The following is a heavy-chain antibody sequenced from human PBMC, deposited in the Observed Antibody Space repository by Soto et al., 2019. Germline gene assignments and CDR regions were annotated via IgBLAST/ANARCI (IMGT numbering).Heavy chain of an antibody. J-gene: IGHJ4*02. V-gene: IGHV4-34*01. CDR3: ATGSNTVGPRY. Sequence: QVQLQQWSAGLLKPSETLSLTCAVYGGSFSGYYWSWIRQPPGKGLEWIGEINHSGSTNYNPSLKSRVTISVDTSKNQFSLKLSSVTAADTAVYYCATGSNTVGPRYLGQGTLVTVSS. CDR1: GGSFSGYY. D-gene: IGHD4-17*01. CDR2: INHSGST.